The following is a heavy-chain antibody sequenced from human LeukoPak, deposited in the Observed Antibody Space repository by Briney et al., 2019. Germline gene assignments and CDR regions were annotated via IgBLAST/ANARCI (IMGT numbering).Heavy chain of an antibody. Sequence: SETLSLTCAVYGGSFSGYYWSWIRQPPGKGLEWIGEINHSGSTNYNPSLKSRVTISVDTSKNQFSLKLSSVTAADTAVYYCARGNPDGVVVPAAIRRRPYYNMDVWGKGTTVTVSS. CDR2: INHSGST. CDR1: GGSFSGYY. V-gene: IGHV4-34*01. J-gene: IGHJ6*03. D-gene: IGHD2-2*02. CDR3: ARGNPDGVVVPAAIRRRPYYNMDV.